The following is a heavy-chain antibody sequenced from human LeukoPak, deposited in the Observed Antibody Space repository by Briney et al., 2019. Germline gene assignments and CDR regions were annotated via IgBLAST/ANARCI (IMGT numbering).Heavy chain of an antibody. J-gene: IGHJ5*02. V-gene: IGHV3-21*01. CDR2: ISSSSSYI. CDR1: GFTFSSYS. Sequence: PGGSLRLSCAASGFTFSSYSMNWVRQAPGKGLEWVSSISSSSSYIYYADSVKGRFTISRDNAKNSLYLQMNSLRAEDAAVYYCARDVGAPAWSDPWGQGTLVTVSS. CDR3: ARDVGAPAWSDP. D-gene: IGHD1-26*01.